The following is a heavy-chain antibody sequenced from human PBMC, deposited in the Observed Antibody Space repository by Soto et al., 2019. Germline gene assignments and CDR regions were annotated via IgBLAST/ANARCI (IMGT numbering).Heavy chain of an antibody. CDR1: GYTFTSYY. CDR3: ASDNTGSGYSSSWCFAPVYFQH. V-gene: IGHV1-46*03. D-gene: IGHD6-13*01. CDR2: INPSGGST. J-gene: IGHJ1*01. Sequence: ASLKGSCKASGYTFTSYYRHWVRQAPGQRLEWMGIINPSGGSTSYAQKFQGRVTMTRDTSTSTVYMELSSLRSEDTAVYHCASDNTGSGYSSSWCFAPVYFQHWGQGTLVTVSS.